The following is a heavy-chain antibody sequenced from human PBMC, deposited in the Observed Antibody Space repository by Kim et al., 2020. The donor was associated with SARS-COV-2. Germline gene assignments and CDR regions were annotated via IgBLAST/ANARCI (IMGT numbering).Heavy chain of an antibody. Sequence: GGSLRLSCAASGFSFSIYNMNWVRQAPGQGLEWISSISSTSRYIYYTDSMKGRFTISRDNAKNSLYLQMNSLRAEDTAVYFCARDQGDCGASSCYNYFDFWGQGTLVTVSS. CDR2: ISSTSRYI. D-gene: IGHD2-15*01. CDR1: GFSFSIYN. V-gene: IGHV3-21*01. J-gene: IGHJ4*02. CDR3: ARDQGDCGASSCYNYFDF.